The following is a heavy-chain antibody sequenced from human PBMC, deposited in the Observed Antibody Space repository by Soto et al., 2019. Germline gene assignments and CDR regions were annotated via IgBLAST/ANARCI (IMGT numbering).Heavy chain of an antibody. J-gene: IGHJ3*01. D-gene: IGHD2-21*02. CDR2: IHYDGVST. V-gene: IGHV3-64*01. Sequence: EVQLVESGGGLVQPGGSLRLSCAASGFTLSIYSMHWVRQAPGKGLEFVSAIHYDGVSTFYANSVKGRFTISRDTSKNTLYLQVSGLSSEDRAMYYFTSILALGQAAIHLWGQGTMVTVSS. CDR3: TSILALGQAAIHL. CDR1: GFTLSIYS.